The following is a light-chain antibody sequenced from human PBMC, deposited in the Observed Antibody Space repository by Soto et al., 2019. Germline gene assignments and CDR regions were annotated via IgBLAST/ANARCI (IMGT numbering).Light chain of an antibody. CDR2: DAS. CDR3: QQYNSYSWT. Sequence: DIQMTQSPSTLSASVGNRFTINCRASKSISSWLAWYQQKPGKAPKLLIYDASNLESGVPSRFSGSGSGTEFTLTISSLQPDDFATYYCQQYNSYSWTFGQGTKVDIK. J-gene: IGKJ1*01. V-gene: IGKV1-5*01. CDR1: KSISSW.